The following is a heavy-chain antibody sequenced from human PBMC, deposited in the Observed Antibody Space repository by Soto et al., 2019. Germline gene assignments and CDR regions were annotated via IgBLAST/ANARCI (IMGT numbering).Heavy chain of an antibody. J-gene: IGHJ3*02. CDR1: GGTFSSYT. CDR2: IIPLLGIA. D-gene: IGHD2-2*01. CDR3: ARYRGGVPAARDAFDI. V-gene: IGHV1-69*02. Sequence: QVQLVQSGAEVKKPGSSVKVSCKASGGTFSSYTISWVRQAPGQGLEWMGRIIPLLGIANYAQKFQGRVTITSDNSTSTADRGPSSMRSEDTAVYYCARYRGGVPAARDAFDIWGQGTKVTVSS.